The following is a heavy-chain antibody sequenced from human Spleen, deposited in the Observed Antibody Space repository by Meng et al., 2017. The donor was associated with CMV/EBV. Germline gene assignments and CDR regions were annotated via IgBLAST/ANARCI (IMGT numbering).Heavy chain of an antibody. D-gene: IGHD2-2*01. J-gene: IGHJ6*02. Sequence: GSLRLSCAVYGGSFSGYYWSWIRQPPGKGLEWIGEINHSGSTNYNPSLKSRVTISVDTSKNQFSLKLSSVTAADTAVYYCARITAMHGYYYYGMDVWGQGTTVTVSS. CDR2: INHSGST. V-gene: IGHV4-34*01. CDR1: GGSFSGYY. CDR3: ARITAMHGYYYYGMDV.